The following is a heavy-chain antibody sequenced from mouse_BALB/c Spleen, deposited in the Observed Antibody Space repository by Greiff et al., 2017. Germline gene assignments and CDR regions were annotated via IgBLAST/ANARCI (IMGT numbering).Heavy chain of an antibody. CDR1: GFSLTSYG. J-gene: IGHJ2*01. CDR2: IWAGGST. D-gene: IGHD1-1*01. V-gene: IGHV2-9*02. Sequence: VQLKESGPGLVAPSQSLSITCTVSGFSLTSYGVHWVRQPPGKGLEWLGVIWAGGSTNYNSALMSRLSISKDNSKSQVFLKMNSLQTDDTAMYYCARTPHYYGSSPYYFDYWGQGTTLTVSS. CDR3: ARTPHYYGSSPYYFDY.